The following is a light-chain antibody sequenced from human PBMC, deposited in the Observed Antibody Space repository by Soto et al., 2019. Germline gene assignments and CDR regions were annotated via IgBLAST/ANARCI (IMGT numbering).Light chain of an antibody. J-gene: IGKJ4*01. CDR1: QTISSW. Sequence: DIQMTQSASTLSGSVGDRVTITFRASQTISSWLAWYQQKPGKAPKLLIYKASTLKSGVPSRFSGSGSGTDFTLTISCLQSEDFAVYYCQQYNSWPLTFGGGTKVDIK. CDR2: KAS. V-gene: IGKV1-5*03. CDR3: QQYNSWPLT.